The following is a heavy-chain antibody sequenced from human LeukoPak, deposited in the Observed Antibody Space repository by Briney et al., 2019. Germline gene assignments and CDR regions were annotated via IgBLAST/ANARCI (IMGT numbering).Heavy chain of an antibody. D-gene: IGHD3-10*01. CDR2: ISASATTI. V-gene: IGHV3-11*01. J-gene: IGHJ3*02. CDR1: GFTFSDYY. CDR3: ARLRGASGRYDAFDI. Sequence: TGGSLRLSCAASGFTFSDYYMTWLRQAPGKGLEWVSYISASATTIYYADSVKGRFTISRDNAKNSLYLQMNSLRAEDTAVYYCARLRGASGRYDAFDIWGQGTMVTVSS.